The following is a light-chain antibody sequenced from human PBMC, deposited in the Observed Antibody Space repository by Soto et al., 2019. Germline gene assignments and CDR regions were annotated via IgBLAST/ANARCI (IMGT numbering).Light chain of an antibody. Sequence: DIQMTQSPSTLSASVGDRVTITFRASQSISGWLAWYQQKPGKAPKLLIYDVSSLESGVPSRFSGSGSGTESTLAISSLQPEDVAAYYCQKYNSAPLTFGGGT. J-gene: IGKJ4*01. CDR2: DVS. CDR3: QKYNSAPLT. CDR1: QSISGW. V-gene: IGKV1-5*01.